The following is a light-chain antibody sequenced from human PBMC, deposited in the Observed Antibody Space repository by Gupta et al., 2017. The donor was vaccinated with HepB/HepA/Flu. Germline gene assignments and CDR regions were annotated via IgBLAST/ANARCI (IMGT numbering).Light chain of an antibody. J-gene: IGKJ1*01. CDR1: QNILTW. Sequence: DIQMTQSPSTLSASVGDRVTITCRASQNILTWLAWYQQKPGKAPRLLIYKASNLESGGPSRFSGSGSGTEFTLTISSLQPDDFAIYFCQQYDRSPGTFGLGTKVEIK. CDR2: KAS. CDR3: QQYDRSPGT. V-gene: IGKV1-5*03.